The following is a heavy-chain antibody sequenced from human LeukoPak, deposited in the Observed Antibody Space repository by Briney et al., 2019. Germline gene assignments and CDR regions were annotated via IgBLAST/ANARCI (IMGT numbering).Heavy chain of an antibody. Sequence: GASVKVSCKASGYTFTGYYMHWVRQAPGQGLEWMGGIIPIFGTANYAQKFQGRVTITADESTSTAYMELSSLRSEDTAVYYCASHPYYYDSSGYWNAFDIWGQGTMVTVSS. CDR2: IIPIFGTA. CDR1: GYTFTGYY. V-gene: IGHV1-69*13. J-gene: IGHJ3*02. CDR3: ASHPYYYDSSGYWNAFDI. D-gene: IGHD3-22*01.